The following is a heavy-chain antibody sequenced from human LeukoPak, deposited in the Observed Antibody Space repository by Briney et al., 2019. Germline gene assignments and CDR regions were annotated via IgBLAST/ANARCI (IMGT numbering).Heavy chain of an antibody. CDR1: GFTFNTYW. CDR3: ARVPAPYAYDTSGYDS. CDR2: IKQDGSDK. D-gene: IGHD3-22*01. V-gene: IGHV3-7*01. J-gene: IGHJ4*02. Sequence: GGSLRLSCAASGFTFNTYWMSWVRQAPGKGLEWVANIKQDGSDKYYVDSVKGRFTISRDNAKNSLYLQMDSLRAEDTAVYYCARVPAPYAYDTSGYDSWGQGTLVTVSS.